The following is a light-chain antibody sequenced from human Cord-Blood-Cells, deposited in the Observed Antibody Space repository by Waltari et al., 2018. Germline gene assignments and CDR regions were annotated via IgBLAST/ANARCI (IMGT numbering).Light chain of an antibody. CDR2: AAS. CDR3: QQSYSTPFT. J-gene: IGKJ3*01. CDR1: TSISSY. V-gene: IGKV1-39*01. Sequence: DLQMPQSPSSLSASVGDRVAITCRASTSISSYLHWYQQKPGKAPKLLIYAASSLQSGVPARFSGSGSGTDFTLTISSLQPEDFATYYCQQSYSTPFTFGPGTKVDIK.